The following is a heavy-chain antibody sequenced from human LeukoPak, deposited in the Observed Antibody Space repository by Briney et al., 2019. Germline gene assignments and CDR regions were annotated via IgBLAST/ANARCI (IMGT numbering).Heavy chain of an antibody. V-gene: IGHV3-53*01. CDR3: ARNDDIVVVPAAINY. Sequence: GGSLRLSCAASGFTITTNYMNWVRQAPGKGLEWVSVIYGDDETNYADSVKGRFTISRDNSKNTLYLQMNSLRAEDTAVYYCARNDDIVVVPAAINYWGQGTLVTVSS. CDR2: IYGDDET. CDR1: GFTITTNY. D-gene: IGHD2-2*01. J-gene: IGHJ4*02.